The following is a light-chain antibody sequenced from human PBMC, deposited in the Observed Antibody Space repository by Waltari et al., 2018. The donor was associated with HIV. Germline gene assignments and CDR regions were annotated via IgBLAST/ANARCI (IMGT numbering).Light chain of an antibody. CDR1: SSDVGGYNY. J-gene: IGLJ2*01. CDR2: DVS. CDR3: SSYTSSSTVV. Sequence: QSALTQPASVSGSPGQSITISCTGTSSDVGGYNYVSWYQQHPGKAPKLMIYDVSNRPSGGFNRFSGSKSGNTASLTISGLQAEDEADYYCSSYTSSSTVVFGGGTKLTVL. V-gene: IGLV2-14*03.